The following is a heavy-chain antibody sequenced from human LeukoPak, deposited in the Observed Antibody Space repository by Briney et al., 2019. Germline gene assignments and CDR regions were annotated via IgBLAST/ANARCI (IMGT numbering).Heavy chain of an antibody. CDR3: ARSPYYDILTGSRGTFDY. V-gene: IGHV2-5*02. D-gene: IGHD3-9*01. CDR1: GFSFSTSGVG. J-gene: IGHJ4*02. Sequence: SGPTLVNPTQTLTLTCTISGFSFSTSGVGVGWIRQPPGKALEWLAVIYWDEDKRYRPSLKSRLTITKDTSKNQVVLTMTNMDPVDTATYYCARSPYYDILTGSRGTFDYWGRGILVTVSS. CDR2: IYWDEDK.